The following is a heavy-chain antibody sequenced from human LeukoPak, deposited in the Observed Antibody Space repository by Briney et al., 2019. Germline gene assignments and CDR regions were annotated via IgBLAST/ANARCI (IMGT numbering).Heavy chain of an antibody. V-gene: IGHV3-30-3*01. D-gene: IGHD3-22*01. J-gene: IGHJ3*02. CDR3: ARDSRRDDSSGYGAFDI. Sequence: GGSLRLSCAASGFTFSSYAMHWVRQAPGKGLEWVAVISYDGSNKYYADSVKGRFTISRDNSKNTLYLQMNSLRAEDTAVYYCARDSRRDDSSGYGAFDIWGQGTMVTVSS. CDR1: GFTFSSYA. CDR2: ISYDGSNK.